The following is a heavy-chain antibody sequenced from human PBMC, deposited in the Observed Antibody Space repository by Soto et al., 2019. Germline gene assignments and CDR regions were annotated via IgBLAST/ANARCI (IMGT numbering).Heavy chain of an antibody. CDR1: GGSIRSALYY. J-gene: IGHJ4*02. Sequence: QLQLLESGPGLVKSSETLSLTCTVSGGSIRSALYYWGWIRQPPGQGLEWIGNIYYHGATYYNPFIQSRVSISVDTSRNQISLRLSYVTAGDTAVYYCARLTLDGTRYFDYWGQGAVVTVSS. CDR3: ARLTLDGTRYFDY. CDR2: IYYHGAT. D-gene: IGHD1-1*01. V-gene: IGHV4-39*01.